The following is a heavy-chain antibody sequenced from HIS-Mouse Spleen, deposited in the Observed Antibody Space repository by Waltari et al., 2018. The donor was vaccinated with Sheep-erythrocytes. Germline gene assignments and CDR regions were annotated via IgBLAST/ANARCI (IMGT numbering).Heavy chain of an antibody. CDR3: ARHKDTAMVHFDY. D-gene: IGHD5-18*01. CDR2: IYYSGST. Sequence: QLQLQESGPGLVKPSETLSLTCTVSGGSISSSRSYWGWIRHPPGKGLEWIGSIYYSGSTYYNPSLKSRVTISVDTSKNQFSLKLSSVTAADTAVYYCARHKDTAMVHFDYWGQGTLVTVSS. V-gene: IGHV4-39*01. CDR1: GGSISSSRSY. J-gene: IGHJ4*02.